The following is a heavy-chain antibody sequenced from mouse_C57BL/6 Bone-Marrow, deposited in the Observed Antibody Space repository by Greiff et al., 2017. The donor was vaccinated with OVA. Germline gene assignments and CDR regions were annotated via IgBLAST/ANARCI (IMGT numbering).Heavy chain of an antibody. CDR1: GFTFSDFY. CDR2: SRNKANDYTT. D-gene: IGHD1-1*01. Sequence: EVQVVESGGGLVQSGRSLRLSCATSGFTFSDFYMEWVRQAPGKGLEWIAASRNKANDYTTEYSASVKGRFIVSRDTSQSILYLQMNALRAENTAIYYCAREYYYEGFAYWGQGTLVTVSA. V-gene: IGHV7-1*01. CDR3: AREYYYEGFAY. J-gene: IGHJ3*01.